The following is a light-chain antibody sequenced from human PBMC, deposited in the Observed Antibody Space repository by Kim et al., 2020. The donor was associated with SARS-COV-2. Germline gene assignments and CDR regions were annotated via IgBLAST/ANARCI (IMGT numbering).Light chain of an antibody. J-gene: IGKJ2*01. CDR3: QQSYSTPYT. V-gene: IGKV1-39*01. Sequence: DIQVTQSPSSLSASVGDRVTITCRASQSIRNYLNWYQQKPGKAPKVLIYAASSLQGGVPSRFSGSGSGTEFTLTISSLQPEDSASYYCQQSYSTPYTFGQGTKLEI. CDR1: QSIRNY. CDR2: AAS.